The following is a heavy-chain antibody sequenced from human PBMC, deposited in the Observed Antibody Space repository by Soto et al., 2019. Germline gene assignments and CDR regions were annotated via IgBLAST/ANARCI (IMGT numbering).Heavy chain of an antibody. D-gene: IGHD3-22*01. CDR2: ISGSGGST. CDR3: AKDHSRSYYYDSRYYYGMDV. V-gene: IGHV3-23*01. Sequence: GGSLRLSCAASGFTFSSYAMSWVRQAPGKGLEWVSAISGSGGSTYYADSVKGRFTISRDNSKNTLYLQMNSLRAEDTAVYYCAKDHSRSYYYDSRYYYGMDVWGQGTTVTVSS. J-gene: IGHJ6*02. CDR1: GFTFSSYA.